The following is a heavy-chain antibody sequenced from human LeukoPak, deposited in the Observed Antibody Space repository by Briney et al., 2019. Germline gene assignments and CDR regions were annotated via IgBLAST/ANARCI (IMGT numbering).Heavy chain of an antibody. D-gene: IGHD2-15*01. CDR3: AKGEEMVAATYYYYYMDV. Sequence: GGSLRLSCAASGFTFSSYAMSWVRQTPGKGLEWVSAISGSGGSTYYADSVKGRFTISRDNSKNTLYLQMNSLRAEDTAVYYCAKGEEMVAATYYYYYMDVWGKGTTVTVSS. CDR1: GFTFSSYA. V-gene: IGHV3-23*01. CDR2: ISGSGGST. J-gene: IGHJ6*03.